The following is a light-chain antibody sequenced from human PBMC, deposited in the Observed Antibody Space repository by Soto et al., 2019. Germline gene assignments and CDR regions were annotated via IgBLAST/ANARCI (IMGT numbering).Light chain of an antibody. V-gene: IGLV1-40*01. CDR3: QSYDSSLGGWLYV. CDR1: SSNIGAGYD. CDR2: GNS. Sequence: QSVLTQPPSVSGAPGQRVTISCTGSSSNIGAGYDVHWYQQLPGTAPKLLIYGNSNRPSGVPDRFSGSKSGTSASLAITGVQAEDEDDYYCQSYDSSLGGWLYVFGTGTKVTVL. J-gene: IGLJ1*01.